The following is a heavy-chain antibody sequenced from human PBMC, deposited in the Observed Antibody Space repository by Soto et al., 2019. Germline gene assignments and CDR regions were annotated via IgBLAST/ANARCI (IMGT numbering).Heavy chain of an antibody. V-gene: IGHV1-46*01. D-gene: IGHD3-3*01. J-gene: IGHJ4*02. Sequence: ASVKVSCKASGYTFTSYYMHWVRQAPGQGLGWMGIINPSGGSTSYAQKFQGRVTMTRDTSTSTVYMELSSLRSEDTAVYYCARSPYYDFWSGYPYYFDYWGQGTLVTVSS. CDR1: GYTFTSYY. CDR3: ARSPYYDFWSGYPYYFDY. CDR2: INPSGGST.